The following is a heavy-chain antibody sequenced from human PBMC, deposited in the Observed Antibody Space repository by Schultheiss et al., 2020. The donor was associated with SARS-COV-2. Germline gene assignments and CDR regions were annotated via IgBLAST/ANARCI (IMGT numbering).Heavy chain of an antibody. D-gene: IGHD3-16*01. V-gene: IGHV4-39*07. Sequence: SETLSLTCTVSGGSISSSSYYWGWIRQPPGKGLEWIGSIYFRGTTYYNPSLKSRVTISVDISKNQFSLKLNSVTAADTAVYYCARAGDFAYYWGQGTPVTVSS. J-gene: IGHJ4*02. CDR3: ARAGDFAYY. CDR2: IYFRGTT. CDR1: GGSISSSSYY.